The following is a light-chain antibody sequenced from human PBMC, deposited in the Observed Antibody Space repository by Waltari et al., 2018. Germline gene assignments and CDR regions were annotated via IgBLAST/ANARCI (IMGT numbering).Light chain of an antibody. CDR3: QQYNNWPPWT. CDR1: QSVRNN. Sequence: IVMTKSPATLSVSPGETATRSCRASQSVRNNLVWYQQKPGQAHRLLIYGASTRVTGIPARFSGSGSGTEFTLTISSLQSEDFAVYCCQQYNNWPPWTFGQGTKVEIK. CDR2: GAS. J-gene: IGKJ1*01. V-gene: IGKV3-15*01.